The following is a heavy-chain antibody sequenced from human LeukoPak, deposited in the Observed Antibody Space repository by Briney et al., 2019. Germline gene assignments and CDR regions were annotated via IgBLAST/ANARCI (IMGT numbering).Heavy chain of an antibody. D-gene: IGHD2-2*01. V-gene: IGHV1-18*01. Sequence: ASVKVSCKASGYTFNNYGISWVRQAPGQGLEWMGWVTSYNGDTNYAQKFQGRVTMTTDTSTSTAYMELRSLRSDDTAVYYCARSVVVPAALSQYFFYYYYYMDVWGKGTTVTISS. CDR2: VTSYNGDT. J-gene: IGHJ6*03. CDR3: ARSVVVPAALSQYFFYYYYYMDV. CDR1: GYTFNNYG.